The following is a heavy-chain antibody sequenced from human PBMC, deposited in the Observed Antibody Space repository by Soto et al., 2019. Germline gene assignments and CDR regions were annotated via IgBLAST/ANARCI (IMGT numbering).Heavy chain of an antibody. D-gene: IGHD1-26*01. J-gene: IGHJ6*02. Sequence: EVQLLESGGGLGQPGGSLRLSCAASGFTFSNYAMTWVRQAPGRGLEWVSAISGSGSPTYYADSVRGRFTISRDNSKNTLYLQMNRLRADDTAVYYCARDMSGGTYNYYYGMDVWGQGTTVTVSS. CDR1: GFTFSNYA. CDR2: ISGSGSPT. V-gene: IGHV3-23*01. CDR3: ARDMSGGTYNYYYGMDV.